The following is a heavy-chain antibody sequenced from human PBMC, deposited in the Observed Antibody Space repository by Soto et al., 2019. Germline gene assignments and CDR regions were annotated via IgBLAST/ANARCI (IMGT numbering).Heavy chain of an antibody. CDR3: ARIPPYGSGSYLAFDM. Sequence: SETLSLTCTVSGGSISSYYWSWIRQPPGKGLEWIGYIYYSGSINYNPSLKSRVTISVDTSKNQFSLKLTSVTAADTAVYYCARIPPYGSGSYLAFDMWGKGTMVPVSS. J-gene: IGHJ3*02. CDR2: IYYSGSI. V-gene: IGHV4-59*01. CDR1: GGSISSYY. D-gene: IGHD3-10*01.